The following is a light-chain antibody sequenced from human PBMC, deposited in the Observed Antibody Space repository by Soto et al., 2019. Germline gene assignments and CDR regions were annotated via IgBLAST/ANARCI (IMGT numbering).Light chain of an antibody. Sequence: QSVLTQPPSVSGAPGQRVTISCTGSSSNIGAGYDVHWYQQLPGTAPKLLLYGNSNRPSGAPDRFSGSKSGTSASLAITGLQAEDEADYDCQSYDSSLSGYVFGTGTKLTVL. V-gene: IGLV1-40*01. CDR3: QSYDSSLSGYV. CDR1: SSNIGAGYD. J-gene: IGLJ1*01. CDR2: GNS.